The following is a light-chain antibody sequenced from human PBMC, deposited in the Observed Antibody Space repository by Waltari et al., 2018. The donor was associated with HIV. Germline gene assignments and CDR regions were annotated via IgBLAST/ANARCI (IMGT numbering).Light chain of an antibody. CDR1: RTILYNSNNKNY. V-gene: IGKV4-1*01. Sequence: DIVMTQSPDALALSLGERATINCKSSRTILYNSNNKNYLAWYQQKPGHPPKLLIYWASTRESGVPDRFSGSGSGTDFTLTISNVQTEDMAVYYCQQYFNTPLTFGGGTKVEIK. J-gene: IGKJ4*01. CDR3: QQYFNTPLT. CDR2: WAS.